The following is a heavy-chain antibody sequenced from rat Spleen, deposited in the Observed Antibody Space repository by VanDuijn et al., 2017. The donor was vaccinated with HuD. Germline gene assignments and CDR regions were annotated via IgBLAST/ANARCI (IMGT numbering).Heavy chain of an antibody. Sequence: EVQLVESGGGLVQPGGSLKLSCIASGFTFNNYWMTWIRQAPGKGLEWVATITHTDGNTYYPDSVRGRFTISRDNAKTTLYLQMNSLRSEDTATYYCANGGYYYDGSYYYYYVMDAWGQGASVTVSS. CDR1: GFTFNNYW. D-gene: IGHD1-12*02. V-gene: IGHV5-31*01. CDR2: ITHTDGNT. CDR3: ANGGYYYDGSYYYYYVMDA. J-gene: IGHJ4*01.